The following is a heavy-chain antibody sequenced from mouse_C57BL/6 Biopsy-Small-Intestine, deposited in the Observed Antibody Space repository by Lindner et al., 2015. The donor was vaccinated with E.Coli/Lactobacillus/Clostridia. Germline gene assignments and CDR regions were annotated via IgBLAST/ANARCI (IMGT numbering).Heavy chain of an antibody. V-gene: IGHV1S12*01. Sequence: SVKVRPARHLDTPSSTTICTGCDRPLDRGVEWLGIINPRDDTRSYTQKFQGRVTMTRDTSTSTVYMELSSLMSEDTAVYYCARSGGRHCSYTSCYPDVWGQGTTVTVSS. D-gene: IGHD2-12*01. CDR2: INPRDDTR. CDR1: DTPSSTT. CDR3: ARSGGRHCSYTSCYPDV. J-gene: IGHJ1*01.